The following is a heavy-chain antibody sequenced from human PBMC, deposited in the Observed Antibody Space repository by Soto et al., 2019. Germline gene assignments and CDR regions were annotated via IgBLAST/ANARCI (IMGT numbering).Heavy chain of an antibody. CDR3: AAHGSGTYYNPLYNWFDP. V-gene: IGHV2-5*02. CDR1: GFSLSTSGVG. D-gene: IGHD3-10*01. CDR2: IYWGDDK. Sequence: GSGPTLVNPTQTLTLTCTFSGFSLSTSGVGVGWIRQPPGKALEWLALIYWGDDKRYSPSLTSRLSITKDTSKNQVVLTMTNMDPEDTATYYCAAHGSGTYYNPLYNWFDPWGPGTLVTVSS. J-gene: IGHJ5*02.